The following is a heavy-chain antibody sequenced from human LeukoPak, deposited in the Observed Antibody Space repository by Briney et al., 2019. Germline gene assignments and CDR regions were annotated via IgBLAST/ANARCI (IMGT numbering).Heavy chain of an antibody. CDR1: GGSISSSNW. CDR2: IYHSGST. J-gene: IGHJ6*03. V-gene: IGHV4-4*02. D-gene: IGHD3-22*01. Sequence: SGTLSLTCAVSGGSISSSNWWSWVRQPPGKGLEWIGEIYHSGSTNYNPSLKSRVTISVDKSKNQFSLKLSSVTAADTAVYYCARQPRYYYDSRLSYMDVWGKGTTVTVSS. CDR3: ARQPRYYYDSRLSYMDV.